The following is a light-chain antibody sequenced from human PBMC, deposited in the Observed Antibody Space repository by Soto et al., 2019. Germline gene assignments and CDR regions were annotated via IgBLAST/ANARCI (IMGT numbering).Light chain of an antibody. V-gene: IGLV1-40*01. CDR3: QSYDSSLSVVV. CDR1: SSNIGAGYD. Sequence: QSVLTQPPSVSGAPGQRVTISCTGSSSNIGAGYDVHWYQQLPGTAPKLPIYGNSNRPSGVPDRFSGSKSGTSASLAITGLQAEDVADYYCQSYDSSLSVVVFGGGTKLTVL. CDR2: GNS. J-gene: IGLJ2*01.